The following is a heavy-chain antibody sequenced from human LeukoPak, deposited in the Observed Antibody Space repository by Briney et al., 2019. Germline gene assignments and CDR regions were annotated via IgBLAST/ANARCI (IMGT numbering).Heavy chain of an antibody. D-gene: IGHD5-12*01. J-gene: IGHJ5*02. CDR3: ARSRYGVVATIGWFDP. V-gene: IGHV1-2*04. Sequence: GAAVPVSCKASGYTFTGYYMHWVRQAPGQGLEWMGWINPNSGGTNYAQKFQGWVTMTRDTSISTAYMELSRLKSDDTAVYYCARSRYGVVATIGWFDPWGQGTLVTVSS. CDR1: GYTFTGYY. CDR2: INPNSGGT.